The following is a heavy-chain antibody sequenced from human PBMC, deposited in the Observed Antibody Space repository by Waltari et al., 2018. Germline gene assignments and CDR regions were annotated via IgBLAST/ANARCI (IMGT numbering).Heavy chain of an antibody. J-gene: IGHJ4*02. CDR3: ASEDFWTGFHS. Sequence: QMQESGPGLVKPSQTLSLTCTVSGDSINSDEDYWGWIRQPPGKGLEWIGYIYSSGTTYYNPSLKSRVTITLDTSKNQFSLKLRSVTAADTAVYYCASEDFWTGFHSWGQGSLVTVSS. D-gene: IGHD3-3*01. CDR2: IYSSGTT. V-gene: IGHV4-30-4*08. CDR1: GDSINSDEDY.